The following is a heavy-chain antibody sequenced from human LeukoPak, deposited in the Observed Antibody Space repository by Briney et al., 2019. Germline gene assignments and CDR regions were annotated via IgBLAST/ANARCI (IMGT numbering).Heavy chain of an antibody. CDR2: INHSGST. D-gene: IGHD3-9*01. CDR1: GGSFSGYY. V-gene: IGHV4-34*01. J-gene: IGHJ6*02. Sequence: SETLSLTCAVYGGSFSGYYWSWIRQPPGKGREWIGEINHSGSTNYNPSLKSRVTISVDTSKNQFSLKLSSVTAADTAVYYCARAQYYDIFSYYYYCGMDVWGQGTTVTVSS. CDR3: ARAQYYDIFSYYYYCGMDV.